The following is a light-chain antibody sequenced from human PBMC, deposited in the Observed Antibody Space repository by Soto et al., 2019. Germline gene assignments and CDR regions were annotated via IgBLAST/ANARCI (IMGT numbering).Light chain of an antibody. Sequence: DIQMTQSPSTLSGSVGDRATITCRASQTISSWLAWYQQKPGKAPTLLIYKASTLKSGVPSRFSGSGSGTEFTLTISSLQPEDFATYYCQHYNIYSEAFGQGTKVELK. CDR3: QHYNIYSEA. V-gene: IGKV1-5*03. CDR2: KAS. CDR1: QTISSW. J-gene: IGKJ1*01.